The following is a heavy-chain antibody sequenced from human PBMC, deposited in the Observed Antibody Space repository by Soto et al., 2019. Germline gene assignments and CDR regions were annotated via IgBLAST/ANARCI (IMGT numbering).Heavy chain of an antibody. CDR2: ISAYNGNT. CDR3: ARDPGLGYYYDSSVDY. Sequence: ASVKVSCKASGYTFTSYGISWVRRAPGQGLEWMGWISAYNGNTNYAQKLQGRVTMTTDTSTSTAYMELRSLRSDDTAVYYCARDPGLGYYYDSSVDYWGQGTLVTVSS. J-gene: IGHJ4*02. CDR1: GYTFTSYG. V-gene: IGHV1-18*04. D-gene: IGHD3-22*01.